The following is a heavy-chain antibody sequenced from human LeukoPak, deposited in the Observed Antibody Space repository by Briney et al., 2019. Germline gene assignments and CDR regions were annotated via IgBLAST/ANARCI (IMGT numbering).Heavy chain of an antibody. CDR1: GYSIGSDY. CDR2: IYTSGST. CDR3: ARVITMAREETFDY. D-gene: IGHD3-10*01. Sequence: SETLSLTCGVSGYSIGSDYLWAWIRQPAGKGLEWIGQIYTSGSTNYNPSLKSRVTMSVDTSKNQFSLKLSSVTAADTAVYYCARVITMAREETFDYWGQGTLVTVSS. V-gene: IGHV4-4*07. J-gene: IGHJ4*02.